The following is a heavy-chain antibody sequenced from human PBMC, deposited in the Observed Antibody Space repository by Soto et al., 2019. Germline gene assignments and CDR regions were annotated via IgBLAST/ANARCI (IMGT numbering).Heavy chain of an antibody. CDR1: GYTFTSYA. D-gene: IGHD6-13*01. V-gene: IGHV1-3*01. CDR2: INAGNGNT. CDR3: AGLAAAGTGGWLFDY. J-gene: IGHJ4*02. Sequence: QVQLVQSGAEVKKPGASVKVSCKASGYTFTSYAMHWVRQAPGQRLEWMGWINAGNGNTKYSQKFQGRVTITRDTSASTAYMELSSLRSEDTAVYYCAGLAAAGTGGWLFDYWGQGTMVTVSS.